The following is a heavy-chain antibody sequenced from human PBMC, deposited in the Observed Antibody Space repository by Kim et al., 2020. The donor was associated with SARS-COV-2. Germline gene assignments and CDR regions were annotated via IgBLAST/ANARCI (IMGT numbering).Heavy chain of an antibody. J-gene: IGHJ4*02. CDR3: ARLQGQGSGYSYDH. V-gene: IGHV1-69*01. Sequence: AQKFQGRVTITADDSTSTAYMELSSLGSEDTAVYYCARLQGQGSGYSYDHWGQGTLVTVSS. D-gene: IGHD5-18*01.